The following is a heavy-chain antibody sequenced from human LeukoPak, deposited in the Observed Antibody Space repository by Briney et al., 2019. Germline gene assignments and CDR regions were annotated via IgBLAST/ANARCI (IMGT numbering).Heavy chain of an antibody. CDR1: GCSISSYY. D-gene: IGHD6-19*01. J-gene: IGHJ5*02. CDR3: ARDRGPYSSGWYWFDP. V-gene: IGHV4-4*07. Sequence: PSETLSLTCTVSGCSISSYYWRWIRQPAGKGLEWIGRIYTSGSTNYNPSLKSRVTISVDKSKNQFSLKLSSVTAADTAVYYCARDRGPYSSGWYWFDPWGQGTLVTVSS. CDR2: IYTSGST.